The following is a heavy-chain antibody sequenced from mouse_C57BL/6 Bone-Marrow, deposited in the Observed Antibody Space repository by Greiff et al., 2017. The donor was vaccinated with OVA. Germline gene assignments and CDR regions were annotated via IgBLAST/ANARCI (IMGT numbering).Heavy chain of an antibody. CDR2: IDPENGDT. CDR1: GFNITDDY. Sequence: VQLQQSGAELVRPGASVKLSCTASGFNITDDYMHWVKQRPEQGLEWIGWIDPENGDTAFASQFQGKATLTADPSSNTAYLQLSSRTSEDTAVYYCTTPYYYGSSYGYWGQGTTLTVSS. D-gene: IGHD1-1*01. J-gene: IGHJ2*01. CDR3: TTPYYYGSSYGY. V-gene: IGHV14-4*01.